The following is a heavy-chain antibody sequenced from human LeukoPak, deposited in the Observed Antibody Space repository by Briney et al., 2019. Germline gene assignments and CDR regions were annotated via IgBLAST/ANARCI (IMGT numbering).Heavy chain of an antibody. J-gene: IGHJ3*02. Sequence: ASVKVSCEASGGTFSSYAISWVRQAPGQGLEWMGGIIPILGTANYAQKFQGRVTITADESTSTAYMELSSLRSEDTAVYYCARGLGLGAFDIWGQGTMVTVSS. CDR1: GGTFSSYA. D-gene: IGHD3-22*01. V-gene: IGHV1-69*13. CDR2: IIPILGTA. CDR3: ARGLGLGAFDI.